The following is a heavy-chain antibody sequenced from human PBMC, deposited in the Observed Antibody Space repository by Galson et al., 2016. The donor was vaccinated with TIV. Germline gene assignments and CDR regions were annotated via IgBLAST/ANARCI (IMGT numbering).Heavy chain of an antibody. Sequence: SVKVSCKASGAIFNSYAISWVRQAPGQGLEWMGGIIAIFRIANYAQKFQGRVTITADESTSTAYMELSSLRSEDTAVYYCARGSGYNSGTPFDLWGQGTLVTVSS. D-gene: IGHD5-18*01. CDR2: IIAIFRIA. J-gene: IGHJ5*02. CDR3: ARGSGYNSGTPFDL. CDR1: GAIFNSYA. V-gene: IGHV1-69*13.